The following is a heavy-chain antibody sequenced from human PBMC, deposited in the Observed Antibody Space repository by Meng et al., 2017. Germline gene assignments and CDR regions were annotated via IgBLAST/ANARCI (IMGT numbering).Heavy chain of an antibody. D-gene: IGHD4-17*01. V-gene: IGHV5-51*01. CDR1: GYSFTSYW. CDR3: ARVVDYGDYFDY. CDR2: IYPGDSDT. Sequence: GGSLRLSCKGSGYSFTSYWIGWVRQMPGKGLEWMGIIYPGDSDTRYSPSFQGQVTISADKSISTAYLQWSSLKASDTAMYYFARVVDYGDYFDYWGQGTLVTVSS. J-gene: IGHJ4*02.